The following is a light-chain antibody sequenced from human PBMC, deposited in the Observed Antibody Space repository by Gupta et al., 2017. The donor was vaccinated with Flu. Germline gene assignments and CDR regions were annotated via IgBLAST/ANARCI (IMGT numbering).Light chain of an antibody. V-gene: IGKV1-5*03. J-gene: IGKJ1*01. CDR2: QES. CDR1: QSSSSW. CDR3: RQYENDYRT. Sequence: PSTLSASVGDRVTITCRASQSSSSWWAVYQQKQGRAPRRRINQESSLEGGVPARGSGSGSGTEFVSTISSMQPDDDATNYCRQYENDYRTFGQGTKVEIK.